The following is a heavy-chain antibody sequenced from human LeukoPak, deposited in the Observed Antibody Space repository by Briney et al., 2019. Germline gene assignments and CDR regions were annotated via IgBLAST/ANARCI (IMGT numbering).Heavy chain of an antibody. CDR2: IRSKTDGGTT. D-gene: IGHD3-3*01. Sequence: TGGSLRLSCAAFGFTFRDAWMTWVRQAPGKGLEWVGRIRSKTDGGTTDYAVSVQGRFTISRDDSKNTLYLQMSSLKTEDTAVYYCAKHIYGVVSIQQWGQGTLVTVSS. CDR3: AKHIYGVVSIQQ. J-gene: IGHJ1*01. V-gene: IGHV3-15*01. CDR1: GFTFRDAW.